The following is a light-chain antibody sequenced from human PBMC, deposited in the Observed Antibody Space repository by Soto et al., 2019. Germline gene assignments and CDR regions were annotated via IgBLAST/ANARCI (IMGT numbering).Light chain of an antibody. V-gene: IGKV3-15*01. CDR1: QSVSSN. CDR2: GAS. J-gene: IGKJ1*01. CDR3: QQYSNWPPWT. Sequence: TLSLSPGERATLSCRASQSVSSNLAWYQQKPGQAPRLLIYGASTRATGIPARFSGSGSGTEFILTINSLQSEDFAVYYCQQYSNWPPWTFGQGTKVDIK.